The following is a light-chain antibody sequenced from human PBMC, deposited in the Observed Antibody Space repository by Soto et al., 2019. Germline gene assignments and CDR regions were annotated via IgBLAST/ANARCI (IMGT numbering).Light chain of an antibody. J-gene: IGKJ1*01. Sequence: DIVMTQSPDSLAVSLGERATIHCKSSQSLLFNSNNKXYLAWYQQRPGQPPKLLIYWASTRHSGVPDRFSGSGSGTDFTLTINSLQAEDLAVYYCHQYYSPPQPFGQGTKVEIK. CDR1: QSLLFNSNNKXY. CDR3: HQYYSPPQP. V-gene: IGKV4-1*01. CDR2: WAS.